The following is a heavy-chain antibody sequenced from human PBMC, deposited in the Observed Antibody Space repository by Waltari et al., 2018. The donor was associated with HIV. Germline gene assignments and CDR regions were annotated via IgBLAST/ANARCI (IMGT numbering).Heavy chain of an antibody. CDR1: GYTFTSYG. V-gene: IGHV1-18*01. J-gene: IGHJ5*02. D-gene: IGHD6-13*01. CDR2: ISAYNGNT. CDR3: AIQPRYSSSWRWWFDP. Sequence: QVQLVQSGAEVTKPGASVTVSCKASGYTFTSYGISWVRQAPGQGLEWMGWISAYNGNTNYAQKLQGRVTMTTDTSTSTAYMELRSLRSDDTAVYYCAIQPRYSSSWRWWFDPWGQGTLVTVSS.